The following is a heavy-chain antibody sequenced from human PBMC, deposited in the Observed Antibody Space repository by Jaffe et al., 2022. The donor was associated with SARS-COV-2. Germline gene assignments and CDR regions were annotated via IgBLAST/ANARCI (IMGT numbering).Heavy chain of an antibody. CDR3: ARGLVWQWLENWFDP. CDR1: GGSISSSSYY. V-gene: IGHV4-39*01. D-gene: IGHD6-19*01. J-gene: IGHJ5*02. CDR2: IYYSGST. Sequence: QLQLQESGPGLVKPSETLSLTCTVSGGSISSSSYYWGWIRQPPGKGLEWIGSIYYSGSTYYNPSLKSRVTISVDTSKNQFSLKLSSVTAADTAVYYCARGLVWQWLENWFDPWGQGTLVTVSS.